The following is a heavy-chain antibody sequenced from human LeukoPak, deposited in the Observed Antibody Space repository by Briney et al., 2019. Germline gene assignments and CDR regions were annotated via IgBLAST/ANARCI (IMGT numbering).Heavy chain of an antibody. CDR3: VEAIFFGSGSFYGY. V-gene: IGHV3-64D*09. Sequence: PGGSLRLSCSASGFTFSKFTMHWVRQAPGKGLEYVSAINSDGGSTYYVDSVSGRFTISRDTPTKTMYLKMRSLRAEETCVYYCVEAIFFGSGSFYGYWGQGALVTVSS. CDR2: INSDGGST. CDR1: GFTFSKFT. D-gene: IGHD3-22*01. J-gene: IGHJ4*02.